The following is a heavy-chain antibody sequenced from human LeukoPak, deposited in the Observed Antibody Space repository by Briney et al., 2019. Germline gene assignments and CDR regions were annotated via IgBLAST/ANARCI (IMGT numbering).Heavy chain of an antibody. V-gene: IGHV3-7*01. J-gene: IGHJ3*02. CDR2: IKQDGSEK. CDR3: ATTKSPTYSSGWYGANDAFDI. D-gene: IGHD6-19*01. CDR1: GFTFSSYA. Sequence: GGSLRLSCAASGFTFSSYAMHWVRQAPGKGLEWVANIKQDGSEKYYVDSVKGRFTISRDNAKNSLYLQMNSLRAEDTAVYYCATTKSPTYSSGWYGANDAFDIWGQGTMVTVS.